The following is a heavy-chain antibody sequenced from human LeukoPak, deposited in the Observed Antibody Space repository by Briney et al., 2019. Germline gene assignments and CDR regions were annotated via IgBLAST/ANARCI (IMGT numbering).Heavy chain of an antibody. J-gene: IGHJ4*02. V-gene: IGHV1-69*04. CDR3: ASTEANYYDSSGPFDY. CDR1: GYTFTSYG. Sequence: SVKVSCKASGYTFTSYGISWVRQAPGQGLEWMGRIIPILGIANYAQKSQGRVTITADKSTSTAYMELSSLRSEDTAVYYCASTEANYYDSSGPFDYWGQGTLVTVSS. D-gene: IGHD3-22*01. CDR2: IIPILGIA.